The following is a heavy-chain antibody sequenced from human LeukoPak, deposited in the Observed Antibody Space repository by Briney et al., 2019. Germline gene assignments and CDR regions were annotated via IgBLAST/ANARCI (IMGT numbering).Heavy chain of an antibody. CDR1: GGPISSYY. CDR2: IYYSGST. J-gene: IGHJ3*02. V-gene: IGHV4-59*01. D-gene: IGHD2-2*01. CDR3: TRDDCSSTSCPLGFDI. Sequence: SETLSLTCTGPGGPISSYYWSWIRQPPGKGLEWIGYIYYSGSTNYNPSLKSRVTISVDTSKNQFSLKLSSVTAADTAVYYCTRDDCSSTSCPLGFDIWGQGTMVTVSS.